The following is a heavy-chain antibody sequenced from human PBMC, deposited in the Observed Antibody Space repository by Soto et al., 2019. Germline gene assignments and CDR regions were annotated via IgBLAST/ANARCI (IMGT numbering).Heavy chain of an antibody. Sequence: GGSLRLSCAASGFTFSSYAMHWVRQAPGKGLEWVAVISYDGSNKYYADSVKGRFTISRDNSKNTLYLQMNSLRAEDTAVYYCARDRAFGHQLYFLFDYWGQRTLDTVSS. CDR3: ARDRAFGHQLYFLFDY. CDR2: ISYDGSNK. J-gene: IGHJ4*02. CDR1: GFTFSSYA. D-gene: IGHD2-2*01. V-gene: IGHV3-30-3*01.